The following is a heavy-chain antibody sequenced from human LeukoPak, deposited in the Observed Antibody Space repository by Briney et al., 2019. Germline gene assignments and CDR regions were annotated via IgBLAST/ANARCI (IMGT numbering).Heavy chain of an antibody. V-gene: IGHV3-30*18. Sequence: GGSLRLSCAASGFTFTDYGMHWVRQAPGKGLEWVAFISYDGTNKYYADSVKGRFTISRDNSRNTLFLQMNSLRAEDTAMYFCAKDPMYYDTSGYWVYWGQGTLVTVSS. J-gene: IGHJ4*02. CDR3: AKDPMYYDTSGYWVY. CDR1: GFTFTDYG. CDR2: ISYDGTNK. D-gene: IGHD3-22*01.